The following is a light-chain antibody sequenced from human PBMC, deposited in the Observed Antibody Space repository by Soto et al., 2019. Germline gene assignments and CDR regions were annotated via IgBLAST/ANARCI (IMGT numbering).Light chain of an antibody. J-gene: IGLJ1*01. CDR2: DTS. V-gene: IGLV7-46*01. Sequence: QAVVTQEPSLTVSPGGTVTLTCGSSTGAVTSGHYPYWFQQKPGQAPRTLISDTSNKHSWTPARFSSSLLGGKAALTLSGAQPEDEAEYYCLLSYSDALYVFGTGTKLTVL. CDR1: TGAVTSGHY. CDR3: LLSYSDALYV.